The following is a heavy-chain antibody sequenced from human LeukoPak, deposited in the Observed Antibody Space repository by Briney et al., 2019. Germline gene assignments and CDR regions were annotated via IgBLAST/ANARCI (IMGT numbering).Heavy chain of an antibody. D-gene: IGHD1-26*01. CDR3: ASLSRWELQYFDY. Sequence: WETLSLTCTVSGGSISSYYWSWIRQPPGKGLEWIGYIYYSGSTNYNPSLKSRVTISVDTSKNQFSLKLSSVTAADTAVYYCASLSRWELQYFDYWGQGTLVTVSS. CDR2: IYYSGST. V-gene: IGHV4-59*01. CDR1: GGSISSYY. J-gene: IGHJ4*02.